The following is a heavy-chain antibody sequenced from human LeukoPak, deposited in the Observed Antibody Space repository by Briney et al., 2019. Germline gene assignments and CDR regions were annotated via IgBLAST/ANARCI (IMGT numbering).Heavy chain of an antibody. J-gene: IGHJ4*02. V-gene: IGHV3-23*01. D-gene: IGHD2-15*01. CDR3: VKPGSSAGSGRHDFDS. Sequence: GGSLRLSCVASRFTFSNYVLSWVRQAPGKGLEWVSGISDSGTGTYFVDSVKGRFTISRDNSKNTLYLQMNSLRAEDTAVYYCVKPGSSAGSGRHDFDSWGQGTLVTVSS. CDR2: ISDSGTGT. CDR1: RFTFSNYV.